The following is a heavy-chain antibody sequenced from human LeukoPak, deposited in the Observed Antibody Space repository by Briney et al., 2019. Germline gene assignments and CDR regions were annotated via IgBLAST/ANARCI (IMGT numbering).Heavy chain of an antibody. V-gene: IGHV4-39*07. CDR3: ARESTVVVPAAISWFDP. J-gene: IGHJ5*02. Sequence: SDTLSLTCTVSGGYISSSSYYWGWIRQPPGKGLEWIGSIYYSGSTYYNPSLNSRVTISVDTSKNQFSLQLSSVTAADTAVYYCARESTVVVPAAISWFDPWGQGTLVTVSS. CDR2: IYYSGST. CDR1: GGYISSSSYY. D-gene: IGHD2-2*01.